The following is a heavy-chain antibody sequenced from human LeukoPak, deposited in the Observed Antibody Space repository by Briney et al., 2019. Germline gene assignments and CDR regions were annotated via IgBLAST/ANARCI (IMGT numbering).Heavy chain of an antibody. J-gene: IGHJ6*02. Sequence: PGGSLRLSCAASGFTFSSYAMHWVRQAPGKGLEWVAVISYDGSNKYYADSVKGRFTISRDNSKNTLYLQMNSLRAGDTAVYYCARDRPHYYYYSMDVWGQGTTVTVSS. CDR2: ISYDGSNK. CDR3: ARDRPHYYYYSMDV. CDR1: GFTFSSYA. V-gene: IGHV3-30*04.